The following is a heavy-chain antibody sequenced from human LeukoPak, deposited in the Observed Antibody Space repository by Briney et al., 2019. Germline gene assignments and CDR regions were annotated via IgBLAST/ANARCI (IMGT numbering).Heavy chain of an antibody. Sequence: GASVKVSCKVSGYTLTELSMHWVRQAPGKGLEWMGGFDPEDGETIYAQKFQGRVTMTEDTSTDTAYMELSSLRSEDTAVYYCARGHMVRGEDGGSFDYWGQGTLVTVSS. D-gene: IGHD3-10*01. J-gene: IGHJ4*02. CDR1: GYTLTELS. CDR3: ARGHMVRGEDGGSFDY. V-gene: IGHV1-24*01. CDR2: FDPEDGET.